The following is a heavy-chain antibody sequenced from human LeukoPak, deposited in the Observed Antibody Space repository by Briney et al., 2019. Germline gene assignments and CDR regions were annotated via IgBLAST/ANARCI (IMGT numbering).Heavy chain of an antibody. V-gene: IGHV4-34*01. Sequence: SETLSLTCAVYGGSFSGYYWSWIRQPPGKGLEWIGEINHSGSTNYNPSLKRRVTISVDTSKNPFSLKLRSVTAADTAVYYCARGSVVPDKGRSYFDLWGRGTLVAVSS. D-gene: IGHD2-2*01. CDR3: ARGSVVPDKGRSYFDL. CDR1: GGSFSGYY. J-gene: IGHJ2*01. CDR2: INHSGST.